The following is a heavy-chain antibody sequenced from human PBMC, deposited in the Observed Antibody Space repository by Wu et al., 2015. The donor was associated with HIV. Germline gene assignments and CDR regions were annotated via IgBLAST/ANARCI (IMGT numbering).Heavy chain of an antibody. Sequence: QVQLVQSGAEVKKPGASVKVSCKTSGYTFINYEINWVRQAPGQGLEWMGWMNPHTGNTGYAQKFQGRVTMTRDKAITTVYMELSGLTFEDTAVYYFVRGPMPANQSYWGQGTLVTVSS. CDR1: GYTFINYE. V-gene: IGHV1-8*01. D-gene: IGHD1-14*01. J-gene: IGHJ4*02. CDR2: MNPHTGNT. CDR3: VRGPMPANQSY.